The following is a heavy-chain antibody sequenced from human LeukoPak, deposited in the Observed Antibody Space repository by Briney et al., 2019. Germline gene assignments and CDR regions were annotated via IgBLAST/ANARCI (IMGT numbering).Heavy chain of an antibody. V-gene: IGHV3-53*01. CDR3: AGDKTTGGYYEFDY. Sequence: PGGSLRLSCAASGFSFSSNYMSWVRQAPGKGLEGVSVISNDGRTYYADSVKGRFTISRDNSKNTVSLQMDSLRAEDAAIYYCAGDKTTGGYYEFDYWGQGTLVTVSP. D-gene: IGHD1-26*01. CDR1: GFSFSSNY. J-gene: IGHJ4*02. CDR2: ISNDGRT.